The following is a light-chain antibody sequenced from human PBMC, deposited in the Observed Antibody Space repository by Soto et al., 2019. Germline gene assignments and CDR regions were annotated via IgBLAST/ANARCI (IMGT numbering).Light chain of an antibody. CDR1: QYVTSDY. Sequence: EIVLTQSTGTLSLSPGEGATLSCRASQYVTSDYLAWYQQKPGQAPRLLIYGASTRATHITGRFSGSGSGTDFTPTISIVAPEDSAVYRCHHYCYGRDSLGQGTKL. V-gene: IGKV3-20*01. CDR2: GAS. J-gene: IGKJ2*03. CDR3: HHYCYGRDS.